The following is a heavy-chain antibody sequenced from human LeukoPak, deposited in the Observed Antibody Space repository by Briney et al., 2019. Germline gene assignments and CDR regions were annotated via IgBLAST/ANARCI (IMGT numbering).Heavy chain of an antibody. V-gene: IGHV4-34*01. D-gene: IGHD3-10*01. J-gene: IGHJ5*02. CDR3: ARVQGRPNWFDP. CDR2: INHSGST. CDR1: GGSFSGYY. Sequence: SETLSLTCAVYGGSFSGYYWSWIRQPPGKGLEWIGEINHSGSTNYNPSLKSRVTISVDTSKNQFSLKLSSVTAADTAVYYCARVQGRPNWFDPWGQGTLVIVSS.